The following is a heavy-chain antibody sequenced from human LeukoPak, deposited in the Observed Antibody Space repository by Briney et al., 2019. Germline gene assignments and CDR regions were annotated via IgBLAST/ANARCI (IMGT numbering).Heavy chain of an antibody. CDR2: INHDGSTT. V-gene: IGHV3-74*01. CDR3: VRDRFYAMDV. J-gene: IGHJ6*02. CDR1: GFTFSSSW. Sequence: GGSLRLSCAASGFTFSSSWMHWVRQAPGKGLVWVSRINHDGSTTNYVDSVKGRFAISRDNAKNTLYLQMNSLRAEDTAVFYCVRDRFYAMDVWGQGTTVTVSS.